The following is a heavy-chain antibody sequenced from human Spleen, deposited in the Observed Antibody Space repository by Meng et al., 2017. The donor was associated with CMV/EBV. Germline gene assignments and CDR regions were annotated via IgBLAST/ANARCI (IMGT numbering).Heavy chain of an antibody. CDR3: TTEMTASVGATSSDH. D-gene: IGHD1-26*01. CDR2: IKSKTAGGTT. CDR1: GFIFNNAW. J-gene: IGHJ4*02. Sequence: GESLKISCAASGFIFNNAWMSWVRQAPGKGLEWVGRIKSKTAGGTTDYAAPVKGRFTISRDDSKNTLYLHMNSLKTEDTAVYFCTTEMTASVGATSSDHWGQGTLVTVSS. V-gene: IGHV3-15*01.